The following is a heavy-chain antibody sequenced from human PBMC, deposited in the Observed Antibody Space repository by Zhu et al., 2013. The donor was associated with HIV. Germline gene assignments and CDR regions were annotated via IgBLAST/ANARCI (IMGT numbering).Heavy chain of an antibody. D-gene: IGHD2-15*01. CDR2: INANTGAT. V-gene: IGHV1-2*02. Sequence: QVQLVRSGAEVKQPGASVRVSCKASGYIFSDYYIHWVRQAPGQGPEWMGEINANTGATMYAPKFQGRVAMTRDTSTTTTYMDLNSLISDDTAVYSCARERIGCSGSNCYFDAWGQGSLVTVSS. J-gene: IGHJ5*02. CDR1: GYIFSDYY. CDR3: ARERIGCSGSNCYFDA.